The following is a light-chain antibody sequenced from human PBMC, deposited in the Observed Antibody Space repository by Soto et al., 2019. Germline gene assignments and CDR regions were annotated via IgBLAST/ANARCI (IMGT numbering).Light chain of an antibody. V-gene: IGLV2-23*02. J-gene: IGLJ3*02. CDR3: CSYAGSRWV. CDR2: EVN. CDR1: SDDIGNFNL. Sequence: QSALTQPASVSGSPGQSITFSCTGSSDDIGNFNLVSWYQQYPGKAPKLILYEVNKRPLGVSDRFSGPKSGNTASLTIPGLQAEDEADYHCCSYAGSRWVFGGGTKVTVL.